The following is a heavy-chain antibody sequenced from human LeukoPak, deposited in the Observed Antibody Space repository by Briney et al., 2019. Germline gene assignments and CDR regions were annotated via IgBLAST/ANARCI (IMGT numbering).Heavy chain of an antibody. J-gene: IGHJ6*02. V-gene: IGHV3-11*03. CDR1: GFTFSDYY. CDR2: ISSSDTYT. Sequence: GGSLRLSCAASGFTFSDYYMSWIRQAPGKGLEWVSYISSSDTYTNYADSVKGRFTISSDNAKNSLYLQMNSLRAEDTAVYYCAKNIATSGHSYYYYALDVWGQGTTVTVSS. D-gene: IGHD6-13*01. CDR3: AKNIATSGHSYYYYALDV.